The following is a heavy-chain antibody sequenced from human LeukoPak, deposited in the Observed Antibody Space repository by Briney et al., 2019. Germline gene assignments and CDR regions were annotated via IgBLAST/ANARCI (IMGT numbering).Heavy chain of an antibody. CDR3: ARDGGQYCSSTSCYAFDI. J-gene: IGHJ3*02. D-gene: IGHD2-2*01. CDR2: IYHSGST. CDR1: GGSISSGGYS. V-gene: IGHV4-30-2*01. Sequence: PSQTLSLTCAVPGGSISSGGYSWSWIRQPPGKGLEWIGYIYHSGSTYYNPSLKSRVTISVDRSKNQFSLKLSSVTAADTAVYYCARDGGQYCSSTSCYAFDIWGQGTMVTVSS.